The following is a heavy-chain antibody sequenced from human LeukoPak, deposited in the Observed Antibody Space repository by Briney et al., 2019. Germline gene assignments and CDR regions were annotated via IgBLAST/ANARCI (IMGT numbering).Heavy chain of an antibody. V-gene: IGHV4-39*02. CDR3: AKDAQPRSRWFDP. Sequence: SETLSLTCTVSGGSISGSSYYWGWIRQPPGKGLEWIGSIYYSGSTYYNPSLKSRVTISVDTSKNQFSLKLNSVTATDTAMYYCAKDAQPRSRWFDPWGQGTLVTVSS. CDR2: IYYSGST. CDR1: GGSISGSSYY. J-gene: IGHJ5*02. D-gene: IGHD3-16*01.